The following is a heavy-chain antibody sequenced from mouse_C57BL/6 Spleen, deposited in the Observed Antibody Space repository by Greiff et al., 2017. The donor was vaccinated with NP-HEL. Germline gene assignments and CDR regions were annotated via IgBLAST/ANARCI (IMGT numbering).Heavy chain of an antibody. D-gene: IGHD2-1*01. J-gene: IGHJ1*03. CDR3: ARWRGNYPSYWYFDV. CDR1: GYSITSGYY. Sequence: EVHLVESGPGLVKPSQSLSLTCSVTGYSITSGYYWNWIRQFPGNKLEWMGYISYDGSNNYNPSLKNRISITRDTSKNQFFLKLNSVTTEDTATYYCARWRGNYPSYWYFDVWGTGTTVTVSS. V-gene: IGHV3-6*01. CDR2: ISYDGSN.